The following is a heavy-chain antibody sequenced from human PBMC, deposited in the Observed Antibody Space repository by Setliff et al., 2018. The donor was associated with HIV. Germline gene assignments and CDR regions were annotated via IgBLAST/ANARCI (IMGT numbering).Heavy chain of an antibody. CDR1: GGSISSGSYY. D-gene: IGHD3-3*01. CDR3: ARFKYYNFWSGPGNYFDY. CDR2: IHTSGST. V-gene: IGHV4-61*02. Sequence: SETLSLTCTVSGGSISSGSYYWSWVRQPAGKGLEWIGRIHTSGSTNYNPSLKSRVTISVDSSKNQFSLKLTSVTAADTAVYYCARFKYYNFWSGPGNYFDYWGQGTLVTVSS. J-gene: IGHJ4*02.